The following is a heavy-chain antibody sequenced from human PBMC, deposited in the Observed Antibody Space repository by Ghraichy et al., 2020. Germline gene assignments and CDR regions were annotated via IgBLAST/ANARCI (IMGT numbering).Heavy chain of an antibody. CDR1: GFTINSNF. Sequence: GESLNISCAASGFTINSNFMSWVRQAPGKGLEWVSIIYSGGNTYYADSLKARFAISRDNSKNTLYLQMNSLRAEDTAVYYCARDRPNFYGSGSYYNGGVAFDIWGQGTMVTVSS. CDR3: ARDRPNFYGSGSYYNGGVAFDI. D-gene: IGHD3-10*01. CDR2: IYSGGNT. V-gene: IGHV3-66*01. J-gene: IGHJ3*02.